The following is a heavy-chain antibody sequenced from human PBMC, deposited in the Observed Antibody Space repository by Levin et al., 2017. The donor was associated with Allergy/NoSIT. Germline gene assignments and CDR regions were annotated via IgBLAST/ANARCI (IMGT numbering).Heavy chain of an antibody. CDR3: ARDPGYGSGES. V-gene: IGHV3-20*03. CDR2: INWNGGST. Sequence: GGSLLLSFAASGFTFDDYGMSWVRQAPGPVLSFVSGINWNGGSTGYADSVKGRFTISRDNAKNSLYLQMNSLRAEDTALYYCARDPGYGSGESWGQGTMVTVSS. D-gene: IGHD3-10*01. J-gene: IGHJ3*01. CDR1: GFTFDDYG.